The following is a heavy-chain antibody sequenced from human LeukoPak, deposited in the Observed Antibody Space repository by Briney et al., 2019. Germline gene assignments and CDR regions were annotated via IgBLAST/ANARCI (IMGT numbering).Heavy chain of an antibody. CDR3: AREDLRFHFDY. CDR2: INHSGST. CDR1: GGSFSGYY. Sequence: PLETLSLTCAVYGGSFSGYYWSWIRQPPGKGLEWIGEINHSGSTNYSPSLKSRVTIPVDTSKNQFSLKLSSVTAADTAVYYCAREDLRFHFDYWGQGTLVTVSS. V-gene: IGHV4-34*01. D-gene: IGHD2-15*01. J-gene: IGHJ4*02.